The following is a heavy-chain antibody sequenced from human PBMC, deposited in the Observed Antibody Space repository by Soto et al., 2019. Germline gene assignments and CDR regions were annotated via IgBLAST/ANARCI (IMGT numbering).Heavy chain of an antibody. J-gene: IGHJ6*02. Sequence: QVQLVQSGAEVKKPGSSVKVSCKASGGTFSSYAISWVRQAPGQGLEWMGGIIPIFGTANYAQKFQGRVTITADESTSTAYMELISLRSEDTAVYYFASRSLDCGDYAVDLYYYYGMDVWGQGTTVTVSS. CDR2: IIPIFGTA. V-gene: IGHV1-69*01. D-gene: IGHD4-17*01. CDR3: ASRSLDCGDYAVDLYYYYGMDV. CDR1: GGTFSSYA.